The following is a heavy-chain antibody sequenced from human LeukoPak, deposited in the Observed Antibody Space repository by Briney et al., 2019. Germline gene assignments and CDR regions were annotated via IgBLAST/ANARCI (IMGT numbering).Heavy chain of an antibody. J-gene: IGHJ6*02. CDR2: ISGSGGST. V-gene: IGHV3-23*01. CDR1: GFTFSSYA. D-gene: IGHD3-9*01. Sequence: GGSLILSCAASGFTFSSYAMSWVRQAPGKGLEWVSAISGSGGSTYYADSVKGRFTISRDNSKNTLYLQMNSLRAEDTAVYYCAKTYYDILTGSPLGYYYYYGMDVWGQGTTVTVSS. CDR3: AKTYYDILTGSPLGYYYYYGMDV.